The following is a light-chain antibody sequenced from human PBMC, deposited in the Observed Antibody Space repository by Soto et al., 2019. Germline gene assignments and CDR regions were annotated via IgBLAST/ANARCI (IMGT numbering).Light chain of an antibody. J-gene: IGKJ1*01. CDR1: QSLSTW. CDR2: KAS. V-gene: IGKV1-5*03. CDR3: QQYNSFPWT. Sequence: DIQVTQSPSTLSASVGDGVTITCRASQSLSTWLAWYQQKPGKAPNLLIHKASSLESGVPSRFSGSGYGTEFTLTISSLQPDDFATYYCQQYNSFPWTFGQGTKVDIK.